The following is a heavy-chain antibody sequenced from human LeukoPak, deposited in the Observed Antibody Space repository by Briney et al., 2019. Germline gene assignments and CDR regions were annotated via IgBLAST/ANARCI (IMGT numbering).Heavy chain of an antibody. CDR3: ARQDPELAY. D-gene: IGHD1-26*01. CDR1: GFTFSSYW. CDR2: ITSGASTI. J-gene: IGHJ4*02. Sequence: GGSLRLSCAASGFTFSSYWMNWVRQAPGKGLEWVSYITSGASTIYYADSVKGRFTISRDNAKNSLYLQMNSLRVEDTAVYYCARQDPELAYWGQGTLVTVSS. V-gene: IGHV3-48*04.